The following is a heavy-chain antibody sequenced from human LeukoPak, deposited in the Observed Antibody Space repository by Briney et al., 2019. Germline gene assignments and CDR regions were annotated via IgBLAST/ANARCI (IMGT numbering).Heavy chain of an antibody. V-gene: IGHV4-4*02. D-gene: IGHD1-26*01. Sequence: PSETLSLTCAVSGGSISSSNWWSWVRQPPGKGLEWIGEIYHSGSTNYNPSLKSRVTISVDKSKNQFSLKLSSVTAADTAVYYCARSVGATTGLSFDYWGQGTLVTVSS. CDR3: ARSVGATTGLSFDY. CDR2: IYHSGST. J-gene: IGHJ4*02. CDR1: GGSISSSNW.